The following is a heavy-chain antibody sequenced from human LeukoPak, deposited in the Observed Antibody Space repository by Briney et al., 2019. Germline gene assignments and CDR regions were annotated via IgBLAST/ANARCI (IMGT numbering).Heavy chain of an antibody. CDR1: GGTFSSYT. Sequence: GASVKVSCKASGGTFSSYTISWVRQAPGQGLEWKGRIIPILGIANYAQKFQGRVMITADKSTSTAYMELSSLRSEDTAVYYCAIDCSSTSCYQGNVYWGQGTLVTVSS. CDR3: AIDCSSTSCYQGNVY. V-gene: IGHV1-69*02. D-gene: IGHD2-2*01. J-gene: IGHJ4*02. CDR2: IIPILGIA.